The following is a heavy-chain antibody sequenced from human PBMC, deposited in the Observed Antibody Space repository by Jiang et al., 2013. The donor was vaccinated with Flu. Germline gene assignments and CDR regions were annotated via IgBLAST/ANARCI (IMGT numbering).Heavy chain of an antibody. CDR3: ARGMGIAAAGALDH. V-gene: IGHV4-34*01. Sequence: LLKPSETLSLTCAVYGGSFSGYYWSWIRQPPGKGLEWIGEINHSGSTNYNPSLKSRVTISVDTSKNQFSLKLSSVTAADTAVYYCARGMGIAAAGALDHWGRGTLVTVSS. J-gene: IGHJ4*02. D-gene: IGHD6-13*01. CDR2: INHSGST. CDR1: GGSFSGYY.